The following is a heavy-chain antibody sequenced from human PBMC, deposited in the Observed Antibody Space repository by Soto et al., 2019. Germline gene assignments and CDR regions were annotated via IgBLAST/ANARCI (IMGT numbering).Heavy chain of an antibody. CDR2: ISDGDVDT. Sequence: LLQSGGDLVQPGGSLRLSCAASGFTFSDYAMTWVRQAPGKGLEWVSDISDGDVDTHYADSVRGRFVISRDNSKNTLFLEMNSLRAEDAAVYYCAKGRTYFDFWGQGSLVTVSS. CDR3: AKGRTYFDF. CDR1: GFTFSDYA. V-gene: IGHV3-23*01. J-gene: IGHJ4*02.